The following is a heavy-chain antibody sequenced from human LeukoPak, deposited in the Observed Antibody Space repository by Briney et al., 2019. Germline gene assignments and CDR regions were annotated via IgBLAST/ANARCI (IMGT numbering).Heavy chain of an antibody. CDR3: ARTAYSYGYYYYYGMDV. CDR2: IYYSGST. D-gene: IGHD5-18*01. J-gene: IGHJ6*02. V-gene: IGHV4-59*01. CDR1: GGSISSYY. Sequence: SETLSLTCTVSGGSISSYYWSWIRQPPGKGLEWIGYIYYSGSTNYNPSLKSRVTTSVDTSKNQFSLKLSSVTAADTAVYYCARTAYSYGYYYYYGMDVWGQGTTVTVSS.